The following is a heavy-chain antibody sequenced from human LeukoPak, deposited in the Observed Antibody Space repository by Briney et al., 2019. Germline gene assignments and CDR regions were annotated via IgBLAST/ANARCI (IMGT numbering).Heavy chain of an antibody. D-gene: IGHD3-10*01. Sequence: SETLSLTCTVSGGSISGYYWSWIRQPPGKGLEWIGEINHSGSTNYNPSLKSRVTISVDTSKNQFSLKLSSVTAADTAVYYCARTYYGSGSYYTGGDYYYYMDVWGKGTTVTISS. CDR3: ARTYYGSGSYYTGGDYYYYMDV. CDR1: GGSISGYY. J-gene: IGHJ6*03. CDR2: INHSGST. V-gene: IGHV4-34*01.